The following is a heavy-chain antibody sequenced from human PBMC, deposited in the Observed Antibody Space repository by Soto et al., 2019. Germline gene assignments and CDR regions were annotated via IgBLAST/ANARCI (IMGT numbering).Heavy chain of an antibody. CDR1: GFTVGNNY. V-gene: IGHV3-53*01. CDR2: IYNTGTT. Sequence: EVQLVESGGGLIQPGGSLKLSCAASGFTVGNNYMSWVRQAPGKGLEWVSLIYNTGTTKYADSVKGRFTVSRDNAQNTLYLQMNSLRAEDTAVYYCAKDGRGSGSHYNSFGYWGQGTLVTVSS. CDR3: AKDGRGSGSHYNSFGY. J-gene: IGHJ4*02. D-gene: IGHD3-10*01.